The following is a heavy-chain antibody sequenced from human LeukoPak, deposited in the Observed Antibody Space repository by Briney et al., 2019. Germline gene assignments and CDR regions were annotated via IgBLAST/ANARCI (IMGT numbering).Heavy chain of an antibody. CDR1: GGSISSYY. J-gene: IGHJ4*02. CDR2: IYYSGST. CDR3: VRLTYSETNRSFDY. D-gene: IGHD2-15*01. V-gene: IGHV4-59*08. Sequence: SETLSLTCTVSGGSISSYYWSWIRQPPGKGLEWIGYIYYSGSTNYSPSLKSRVTISVDTSKNQFSLKLSSVTAADTAVYYCVRLTYSETNRSFDYWGQGTLVTVSS.